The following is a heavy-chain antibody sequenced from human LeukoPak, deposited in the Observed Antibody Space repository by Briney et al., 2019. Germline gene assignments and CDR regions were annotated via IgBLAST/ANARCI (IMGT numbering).Heavy chain of an antibody. D-gene: IGHD3-3*01. Sequence: ASVKVSCKASGYTFTSYDINWVRQATGQGLEWMGWMNPNSGNTGYAQKFQGRVTITRNTSISTAYMELSSLRSEDTAVYYCARGLPFATYYDFWSGYWEGRAFDYWGQGTLVTVSS. V-gene: IGHV1-8*03. CDR1: GYTFTSYD. J-gene: IGHJ4*02. CDR3: ARGLPFATYYDFWSGYWEGRAFDY. CDR2: MNPNSGNT.